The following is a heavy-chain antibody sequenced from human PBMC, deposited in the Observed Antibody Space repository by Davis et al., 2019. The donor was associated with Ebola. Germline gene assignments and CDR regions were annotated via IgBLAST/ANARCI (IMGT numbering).Heavy chain of an antibody. J-gene: IGHJ6*02. D-gene: IGHD3-10*01. CDR3: ARHWRFGEADV. V-gene: IGHV4-34*01. CDR2: INHSGST. CDR1: GGSFSGYY. Sequence: SETLSLTCAVYGGSFSGYYWSWIRQPPGKGLEWIGEINHSGSTNYNPSLKSRVTISVDTSKNQFSLKLSSVTAADTAVYYCARHWRFGEADVWGQGTTVTVSS.